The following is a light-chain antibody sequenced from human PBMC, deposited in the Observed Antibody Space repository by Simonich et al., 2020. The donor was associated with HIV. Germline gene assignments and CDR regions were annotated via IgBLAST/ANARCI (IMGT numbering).Light chain of an antibody. V-gene: IGKV1-17*01. CDR3: QQYNSYSLT. Sequence: DIQMTQSPSSLSASVGDRVTITCRASQSIRNYLNWYQQKPGKAPRLLIYGASSLQSGVPSRFSGSGSGTEFTLTISSLQPDDFATYYCQQYNSYSLTFGGGTKVEIK. J-gene: IGKJ4*01. CDR2: GAS. CDR1: QSIRNY.